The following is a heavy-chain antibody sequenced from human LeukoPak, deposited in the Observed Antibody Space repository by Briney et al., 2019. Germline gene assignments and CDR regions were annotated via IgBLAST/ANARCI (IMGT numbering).Heavy chain of an antibody. D-gene: IGHD2-21*01. V-gene: IGHV4-59*01. CDR2: FYYSGST. CDR3: ARDSGGGDYRL. CDR1: GGSISSYY. Sequence: PSETLSLTCTVSGGSISSYYWSWIRQPPGKGLDWIGYFYYSGSTNYNPSLKSRVTISVDTSKNQFSLKLSSVTAADTAVYYCARDSGGGDYRLWGQGTMVTVSS. J-gene: IGHJ3*01.